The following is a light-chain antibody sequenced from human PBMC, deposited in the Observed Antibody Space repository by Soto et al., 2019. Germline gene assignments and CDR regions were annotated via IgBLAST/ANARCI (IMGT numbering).Light chain of an antibody. J-gene: IGLJ1*01. CDR2: EVS. Sequence: QSALTQPASVSGSPGQSITISCTGTSSDVGGYNYVSWYQQHPGKAPKLMIYEVSNRPSGVSNRFSGSKSGNTASLTISGLQAEDEADYYCSSYAGSSTNYVFGTGTKGTVL. CDR1: SSDVGGYNY. CDR3: SSYAGSSTNYV. V-gene: IGLV2-14*01.